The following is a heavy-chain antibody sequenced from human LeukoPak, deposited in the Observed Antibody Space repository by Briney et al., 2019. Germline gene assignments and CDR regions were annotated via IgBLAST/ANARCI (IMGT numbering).Heavy chain of an antibody. CDR3: ARGSPYAS. CDR1: GGSISGSSSY. CDR2: THYTGTT. J-gene: IGHJ5*02. Sequence: SETLSLTCTVSGGSISGSSSYWGWIRQPPGKGLDYIGSTHYTGTTYYNPSLKSRVTLSVDTSQNQFSLKLTSVTAADTAVYYCARGSPYASWGQGTLVTVSS. D-gene: IGHD1-26*01. V-gene: IGHV4-39*01.